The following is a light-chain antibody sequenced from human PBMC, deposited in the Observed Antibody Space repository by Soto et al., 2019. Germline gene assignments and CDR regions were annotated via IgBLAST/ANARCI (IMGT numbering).Light chain of an antibody. V-gene: IGKV1-27*01. Sequence: DIQMTQSPSSLSASVGDRVTITCRASQGISNYLAWYQQKPGKVPKLLIYAASTSQSGVPSWFSGSGSGTDFTLTISSLQPEDVATYYCQKYKSAPRTFGQGTKVEIK. CDR2: AAS. CDR1: QGISNY. J-gene: IGKJ1*01. CDR3: QKYKSAPRT.